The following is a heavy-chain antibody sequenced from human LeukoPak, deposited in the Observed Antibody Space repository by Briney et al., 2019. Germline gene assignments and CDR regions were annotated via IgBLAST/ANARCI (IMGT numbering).Heavy chain of an antibody. CDR3: ASLPDCSSTSCYTFRDWFDP. CDR1: GGTFSSYA. J-gene: IGHJ5*02. D-gene: IGHD2-2*02. V-gene: IGHV1-69*01. CDR2: IIPIFGTA. Sequence: ASVKVSCKASGGTFSSYAISWVRQAPGQGLEWMGGIIPIFGTANYAQKFQGRVTITADESTSTAYMELSSLRSEDTAVYYCASLPDCSSTSCYTFRDWFDPWGQGTLVTVSS.